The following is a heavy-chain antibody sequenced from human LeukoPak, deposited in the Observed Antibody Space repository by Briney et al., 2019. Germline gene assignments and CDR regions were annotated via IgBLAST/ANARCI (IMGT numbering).Heavy chain of an antibody. V-gene: IGHV3-30*04. J-gene: IGHJ4*02. Sequence: GRSLRLSCAASGFSFGDYAMHWVRQAPGKGLEWVALISYDGRDEYYADSVKGRFTISRDNPKNTVSLQMNSLRSEDTAVYYCARLSDTPAYYYSSGYYHIRYWGQGTLLTVSS. D-gene: IGHD3-22*01. CDR1: GFSFGDYA. CDR2: ISYDGRDE. CDR3: ARLSDTPAYYYSSGYYHIRY.